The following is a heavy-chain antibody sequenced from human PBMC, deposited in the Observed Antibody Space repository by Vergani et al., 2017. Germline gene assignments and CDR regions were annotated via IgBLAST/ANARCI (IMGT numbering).Heavy chain of an antibody. CDR1: GGSFSGYY. CDR2: INHSGST. CDR3: AREQSEYSSGWYSY. D-gene: IGHD6-19*01. Sequence: QVQLQQWGAGLLKPSETLSLTCAVYGGSFSGYYWSWIRQPPGKGLEWIGEINHSGSTNYNPSLKSRVTISGDPSKNQFSLKLSAVTAADTAVYYCAREQSEYSSGWYSYWGQGTLVTVSS. V-gene: IGHV4-34*01. J-gene: IGHJ4*02.